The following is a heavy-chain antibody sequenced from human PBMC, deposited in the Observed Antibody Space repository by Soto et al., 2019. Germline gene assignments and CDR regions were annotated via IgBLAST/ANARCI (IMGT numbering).Heavy chain of an antibody. CDR2: ISAYNGNS. D-gene: IGHD6-13*01. Sequence: QVQLVQSGAEVKKPGASVKVSCKASGYTFTSYGISWVRQAPGQGLEWMGRISAYNGNSNYAQNLQGRLTMTTDTSTSTAYMELKTLRSDDTAVYYCARDAAAALFDYWGQGTLVTVSS. CDR3: ARDAAAALFDY. V-gene: IGHV1-18*01. CDR1: GYTFTSYG. J-gene: IGHJ4*02.